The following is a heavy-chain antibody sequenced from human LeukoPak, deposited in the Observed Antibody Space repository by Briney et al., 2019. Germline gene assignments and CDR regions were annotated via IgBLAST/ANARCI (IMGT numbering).Heavy chain of an antibody. J-gene: IGHJ6*03. V-gene: IGHV3-53*01. CDR3: ARGVTIYDYYMDV. CDR2: IYSGGST. CDR1: GFTVSSNY. Sequence: PGGSLRLSCAASGFTVSSNYMSWVRQAPGKGLEWVSVIYSGGSTYYADSVKGRFTISRDNSKNTLYLQMNSLRAEDTAVYYCARGVTIYDYYMDVWGKGTTVTVSS. D-gene: IGHD2-21*02.